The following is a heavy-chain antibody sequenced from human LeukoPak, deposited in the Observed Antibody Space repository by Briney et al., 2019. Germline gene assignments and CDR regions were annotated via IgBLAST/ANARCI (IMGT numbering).Heavy chain of an antibody. Sequence: SVKVSCKASGGTFSSYASSWVRQAPGQGLEWMGRIIPIFGTANYAQKFQGRVTITTDESTSTAYMELSSLRSGDTAVYYCARDYYDSSGYYYAHDYWGQGTLVTVSS. CDR2: IIPIFGTA. CDR1: GGTFSSYA. CDR3: ARDYYDSSGYYYAHDY. J-gene: IGHJ4*02. V-gene: IGHV1-69*05. D-gene: IGHD3-22*01.